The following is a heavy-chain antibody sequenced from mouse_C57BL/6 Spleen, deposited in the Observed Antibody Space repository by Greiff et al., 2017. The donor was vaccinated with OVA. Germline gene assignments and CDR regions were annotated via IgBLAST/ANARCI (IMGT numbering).Heavy chain of an antibody. D-gene: IGHD3-2*02. CDR2: IDPETGGT. V-gene: IGHV1-15*01. Sequence: QVQLQQSGAELVRPGASVTLSCKASGYTFTDYEMHWVKQTPVHGLEWIGAIDPETGGTAYNQKFKGKAILTADKSSSTAYMELRSLTSEDSAVYYCTRRDSSGYAYWGQGTTLTVAS. CDR3: TRRDSSGYAY. CDR1: GYTFTDYE. J-gene: IGHJ2*01.